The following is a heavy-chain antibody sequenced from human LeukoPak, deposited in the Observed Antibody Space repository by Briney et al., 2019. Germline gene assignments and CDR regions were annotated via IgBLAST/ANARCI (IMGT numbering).Heavy chain of an antibody. D-gene: IGHD3-22*01. J-gene: IGHJ4*02. CDR1: GFTFNSYG. CDR2: IRFDGSKK. CDR3: AKSFLLYYYDSSGYSYFDY. V-gene: IGHV3-30*02. Sequence: GGSLRLSCAASGFTFNSYGMHWVRQAPGKGQEWVTFIRFDGSKKHYADSVKGRFTISRDISKNTLYLQMNSLRTEDTAVYYCAKSFLLYYYDSSGYSYFDYWGQGTLVTVSS.